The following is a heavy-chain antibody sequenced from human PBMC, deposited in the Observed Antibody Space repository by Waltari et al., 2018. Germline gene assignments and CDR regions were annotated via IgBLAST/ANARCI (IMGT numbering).Heavy chain of an antibody. V-gene: IGHV3-74*01. D-gene: IGHD3-10*01. CDR1: ALTFSTYW. J-gene: IGHJ4*02. CDR3: ARSMNYGPDY. Sequence: EGQLVESGGDLVQPGGSLRLSCAASALTFSTYWMHWVRQAPGKGLVCVAVINPDWRTTTYADSVRGRFSISRDNAKNTLYLQMNSLTVEDTAVYFCARSMNYGPDYWGRGTLVTVSS. CDR2: INPDWRTT.